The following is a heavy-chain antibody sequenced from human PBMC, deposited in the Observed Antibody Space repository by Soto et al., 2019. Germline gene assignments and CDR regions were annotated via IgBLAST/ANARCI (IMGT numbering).Heavy chain of an antibody. D-gene: IGHD3-16*02. J-gene: IGHJ4*02. V-gene: IGHV3-23*01. CDR1: GFTFSTYA. CDR3: ARASPRFRGVINPLSYFDY. Sequence: GGSLRLSCAASGFTFSTYAMIWVRQAPGKGLEWVSVITGSGGSTYYADSVKGRFIISRDTSKNTLFLQMNSLRAADTAVYYCARASPRFRGVINPLSYFDYWGQGTLVTVSS. CDR2: ITGSGGST.